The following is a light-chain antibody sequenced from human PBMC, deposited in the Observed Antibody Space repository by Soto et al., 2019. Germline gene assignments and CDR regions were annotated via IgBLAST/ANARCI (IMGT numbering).Light chain of an antibody. Sequence: EIVLTQSPGTLSLSPGERATLSCRASQSVSSSYLAWYQQKPGQAPRLLIYDASSRATGIPARFSGSGSGTAFTLTISRLEPEDFAVYYGQQYGSSPFTFGPGTKVDIK. J-gene: IGKJ3*01. CDR2: DAS. V-gene: IGKV3-20*01. CDR3: QQYGSSPFT. CDR1: QSVSSSY.